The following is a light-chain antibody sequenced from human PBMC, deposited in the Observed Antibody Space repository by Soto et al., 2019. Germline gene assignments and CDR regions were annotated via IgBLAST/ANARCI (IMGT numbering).Light chain of an antibody. CDR3: QQYGSSPLT. CDR1: QTVINTY. CDR2: GAS. V-gene: IGKV3-20*01. Sequence: EIVLTQSPGTLSLSPGERATLSCRASQTVINTYLAWYQQKPGQAPRLLIYGASSRATGVPDRFSGSGSGTDFTLTISRLEPEDFAVYFCQQYGSSPLTFGGGPKVEIK. J-gene: IGKJ4*01.